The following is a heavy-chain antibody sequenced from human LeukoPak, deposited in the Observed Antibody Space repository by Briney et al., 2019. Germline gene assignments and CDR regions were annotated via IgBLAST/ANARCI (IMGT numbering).Heavy chain of an antibody. CDR1: GFTFSSYS. D-gene: IGHD5-18*01. Sequence: GGYLRLSCAASGFTFSSYSMNWVRQAPGKGLEWVSSLSSSSSYICSADSVKGRFTISRDNAKNSKYLQMSSLRAEDTAVYYCARGDDGYNYWVVDYWGQGTLVT. CDR3: ARGDDGYNYWVVDY. CDR2: LSSSSSYI. V-gene: IGHV3-21*01. J-gene: IGHJ4*02.